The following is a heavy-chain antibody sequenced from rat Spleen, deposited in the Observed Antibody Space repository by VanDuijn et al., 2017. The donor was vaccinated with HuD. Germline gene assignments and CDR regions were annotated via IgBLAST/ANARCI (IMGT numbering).Heavy chain of an antibody. D-gene: IGHD5-1*01. CDR2: IIYDGSRT. V-gene: IGHV5S10*01. CDR3: VTHGTGRGYFDY. Sequence: EVQLVESGGGLVQPGRSLKLSCAASGFIFSDYNMAWVRQAPKKGLGWVATIIYDGSRTYYRDSVKGRFTISRDNAKSTLYLQMDSLRSEDTATYYCVTHGTGRGYFDYWGQGVMVTVSS. CDR1: GFIFSDYN. J-gene: IGHJ2*01.